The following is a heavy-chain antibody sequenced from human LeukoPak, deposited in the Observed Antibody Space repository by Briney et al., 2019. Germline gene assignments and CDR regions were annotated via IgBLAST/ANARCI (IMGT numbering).Heavy chain of an antibody. CDR2: MNPNSGNT. CDR3: ARVAYCSSTSCYLGYYYYMDV. CDR1: GYTFTSYD. Sequence: GASVKVSCKASGYTFTSYDINWVRQATGQGLEWMGWMNPNSGNTGYAQKFQGRVTMTRNTSISTAYMELSSLRSEDTAVYYCARVAYCSSTSCYLGYYYYMDVWDKGTTVTISS. V-gene: IGHV1-8*01. J-gene: IGHJ6*03. D-gene: IGHD2-2*01.